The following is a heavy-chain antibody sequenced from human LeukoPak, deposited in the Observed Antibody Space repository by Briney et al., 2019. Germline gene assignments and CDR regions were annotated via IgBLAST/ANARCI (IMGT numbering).Heavy chain of an antibody. CDR2: ISSSSSYI. Sequence: GGSLRLSCAASGFTFSTYSMNWVRQAPGKGLEWVSSISSSSSYIYYADSVKGRFTISRDNAKNSLYLQMNSLRAEDTAVYYCARDRYTSGWYYLDYWGQGTLVTVSS. D-gene: IGHD6-19*01. J-gene: IGHJ4*02. CDR1: GFTFSTYS. V-gene: IGHV3-21*01. CDR3: ARDRYTSGWYYLDY.